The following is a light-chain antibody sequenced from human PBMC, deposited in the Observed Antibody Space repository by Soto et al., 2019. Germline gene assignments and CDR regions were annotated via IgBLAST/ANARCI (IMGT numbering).Light chain of an antibody. J-gene: IGKJ2*01. CDR1: QSVSSN. CDR3: QQYNNWPPYT. V-gene: IGKV3-15*01. CDR2: GAS. Sequence: EIVMTQSPATLSVSPGERATLYCRASQSVSSNLAWYQQKPGQAPRLLIYGASTRATGIPARFSGSGSGTEFTLTISSLQSEDFAVYYCQQYNNWPPYTFGKGTKLEIK.